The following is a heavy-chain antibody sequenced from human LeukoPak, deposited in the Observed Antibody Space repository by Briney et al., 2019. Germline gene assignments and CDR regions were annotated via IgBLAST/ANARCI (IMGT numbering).Heavy chain of an antibody. Sequence: SETLSLTCTVSGGSISSYYWSWIRQPPGKGLEWIGYIYYSGSTNYNPSLKSRVTISVDTSENQFSLKLSSVTAADTAVYYCAGGDGRWLQLGDDAFDIWGQGTMVTVTS. V-gene: IGHV4-59*01. CDR3: AGGDGRWLQLGDDAFDI. J-gene: IGHJ3*02. CDR1: GGSISSYY. D-gene: IGHD1-1*01. CDR2: IYYSGST.